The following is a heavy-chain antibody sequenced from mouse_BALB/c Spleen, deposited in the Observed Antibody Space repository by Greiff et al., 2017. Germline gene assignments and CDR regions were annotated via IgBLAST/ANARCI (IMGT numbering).Heavy chain of an antibody. CDR2: ISSGGSYT. CDR1: GFTFSSYA. J-gene: IGHJ1*01. Sequence: EVKLMESGGGLVKPGGSLKLSCAASGFTFSSYAMSWVRQSPEKRLEWVAEISSGGSYTYYPDTVTGRFTISRDNAKNTLYLEMSSLRSEDTAMYYCARDDGYDMDWYFDVWGAGTTVTVSS. D-gene: IGHD2-2*01. V-gene: IGHV5-9-4*01. CDR3: ARDDGYDMDWYFDV.